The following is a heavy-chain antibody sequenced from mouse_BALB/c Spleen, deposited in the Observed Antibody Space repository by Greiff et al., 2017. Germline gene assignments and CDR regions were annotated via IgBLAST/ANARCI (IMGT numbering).Heavy chain of an antibody. Sequence: DVQLVESGGGLVKPGGSLKLSCAASGFTFSSYAMSWVRQSPEKRLEWVAEISSGGSYTYYPDTVTGRFTISRDNAKNTLYLEMSSLRSEDTAMYYCARGAYGNYEPRRAMDYWGQGTSVTVSS. CDR2: ISSGGSYT. CDR1: GFTFSSYA. CDR3: ARGAYGNYEPRRAMDY. J-gene: IGHJ4*01. D-gene: IGHD2-1*01. V-gene: IGHV5-9-4*01.